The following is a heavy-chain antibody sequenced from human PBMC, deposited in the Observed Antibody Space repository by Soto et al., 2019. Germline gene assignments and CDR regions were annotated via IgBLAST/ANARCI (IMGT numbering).Heavy chain of an antibody. Sequence: GASVNVSCKASGGTFSSYAISWVRQAPGQGLEWMGGIIPIFGTANYAQKFQGRVTITADESTSTAYMELSSLRSEDTAVYYCARGGIGGYSYGNQGYYYGMDVWGQGTTVTVSS. J-gene: IGHJ6*02. V-gene: IGHV1-69*13. CDR1: GGTFSSYA. CDR3: ARGGIGGYSYGNQGYYYGMDV. CDR2: IIPIFGTA. D-gene: IGHD5-18*01.